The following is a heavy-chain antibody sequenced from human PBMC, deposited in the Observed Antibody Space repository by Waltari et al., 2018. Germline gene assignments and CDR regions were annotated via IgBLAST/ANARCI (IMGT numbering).Heavy chain of an antibody. D-gene: IGHD3-10*01. J-gene: IGHJ6*02. V-gene: IGHV3-53*01. CDR3: VRDRGSGMDV. Sequence: EVQVVESGGGLIQPGGSLRLSCSASGFRVSSIYMTWVRQPPGKGLEWVSVIFTTGTTYYADSVKGRFTISRDNSKTTLYLQMDSLRVEDTAVYYCVRDRGSGMDVWGQGTTVTVSS. CDR1: GFRVSSIY. CDR2: IFTTGTT.